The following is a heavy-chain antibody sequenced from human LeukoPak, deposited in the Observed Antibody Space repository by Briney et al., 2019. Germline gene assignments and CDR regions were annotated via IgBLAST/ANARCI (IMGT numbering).Heavy chain of an antibody. D-gene: IGHD1-26*01. CDR2: INPNSGGA. Sequence: ASVKVSCKASGYTFTGYYMHWVRQAPGQGLEWIGWINPNSGGANYAQRFQGRVTMTRDTSISTAYMELSRLRSDDTAVYYCARTRWELGGLFDYWGQGTPVTVSS. CDR1: GYTFTGYY. CDR3: ARTRWELGGLFDY. J-gene: IGHJ4*02. V-gene: IGHV1-2*02.